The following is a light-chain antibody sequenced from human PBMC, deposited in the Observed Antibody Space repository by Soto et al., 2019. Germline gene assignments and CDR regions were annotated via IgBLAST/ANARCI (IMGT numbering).Light chain of an antibody. Sequence: IQMTQSPSTLSATAGDRVTITCRASQSISIWLAWYHHKPGKAPKLLIYDASNLDSGVPSRFSGSGSGTEFSLTISNLQPDDCATYYCQQYENYWTFGQGTKVDI. J-gene: IGKJ1*01. V-gene: IGKV1-5*01. CDR2: DAS. CDR3: QQYENYWT. CDR1: QSISIW.